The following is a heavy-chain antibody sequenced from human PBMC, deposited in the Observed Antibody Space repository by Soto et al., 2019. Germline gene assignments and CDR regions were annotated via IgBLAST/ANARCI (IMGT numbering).Heavy chain of an antibody. J-gene: IGHJ6*02. CDR3: ARGWESRFGDYYYYYGMDV. D-gene: IGHD1-26*01. CDR2: MNPNSGNT. V-gene: IGHV1-8*01. Sequence: ASVKVSCKASGYTFTSYDINWVRQATGQGLEWMGWMNPNSGNTGYAQKFQGRVTMTRNTSISTAYMELSSLRSEDTAVYYCARGWESRFGDYYYYYGMDVWGQGTTVTVS. CDR1: GYTFTSYD.